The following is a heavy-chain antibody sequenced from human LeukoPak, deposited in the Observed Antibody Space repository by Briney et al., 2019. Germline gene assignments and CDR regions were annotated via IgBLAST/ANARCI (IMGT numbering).Heavy chain of an antibody. D-gene: IGHD6-13*01. V-gene: IGHV3-9*03. CDR1: GFTFDDYA. CDR2: ISWNSGSI. Sequence: PGRSLRLSCAASGFTFDDYAMHWVRQAPGKGLEWVSGISWNSGSIGYADSVKGRFTISRDNAKNSLYLQMNSLRAEDMALYYCAKDTGPGLAAAGIDYWGQGTLVTVSS. CDR3: AKDTGPGLAAAGIDY. J-gene: IGHJ4*02.